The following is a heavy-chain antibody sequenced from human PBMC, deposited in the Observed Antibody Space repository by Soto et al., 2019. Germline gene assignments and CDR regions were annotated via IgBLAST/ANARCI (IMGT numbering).Heavy chain of an antibody. CDR3: AKEDYYDSSGYFPPGY. CDR2: ISYDGSKK. CDR1: GFTFSSYG. Sequence: PGGSLRLSCAASGFTFSSYGMHWVRQAPGKGLEWVAVISYDGSKKYYADSVKGRFTISRDNSKNTLYLQMNSLRAEDTAVYYCAKEDYYDSSGYFPPGYWGQGTLVTVSS. V-gene: IGHV3-30*18. J-gene: IGHJ4*02. D-gene: IGHD3-22*01.